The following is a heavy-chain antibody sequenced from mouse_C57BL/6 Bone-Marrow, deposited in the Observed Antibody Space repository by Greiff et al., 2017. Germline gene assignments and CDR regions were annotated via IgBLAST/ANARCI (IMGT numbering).Heavy chain of an antibody. CDR3: ARGLPNSFDY. V-gene: IGHV1-50*01. D-gene: IGHD2-4*01. CDR1: GYTFTSYW. J-gene: IGHJ2*01. CDR2: IDPSDSYT. Sequence: QVQLQQPGAELVKPGASVKLSCKASGYTFTSYWMQWVKQRPGQGLEWIGEIDPSDSYTNYNQKFKGKATLTVDKSSSTAYMQLSSLTSEDSAVYYCARGLPNSFDYWGQGTTLTVSS.